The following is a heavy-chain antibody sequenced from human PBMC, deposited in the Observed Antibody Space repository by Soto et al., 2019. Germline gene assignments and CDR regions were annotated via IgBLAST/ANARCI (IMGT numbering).Heavy chain of an antibody. CDR3: AREYATLFDY. Sequence: GVSLRLSCAASGFTFSSYAMHWVRQAPGKGLEWVAVISYDGSNKYYADSVKGRFTISRDNSKNTLYLQMNSLRAEDTAVYYCAREYATLFDYWGQGTLVTVSS. J-gene: IGHJ4*02. D-gene: IGHD2-8*01. CDR1: GFTFSSYA. V-gene: IGHV3-30-3*01. CDR2: ISYDGSNK.